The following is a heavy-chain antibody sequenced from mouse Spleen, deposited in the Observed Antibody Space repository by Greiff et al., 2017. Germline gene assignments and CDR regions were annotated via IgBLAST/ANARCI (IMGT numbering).Heavy chain of an antibody. CDR2: IDPSDSYT. V-gene: IGHV1-50*01. CDR1: GYTFTSYW. J-gene: IGHJ1*01. D-gene: IGHD2-14*01. CDR3: ARGLGYEGYFDV. Sequence: QVQLQQPGAELVKPGASVKLSCKASGYTFTSYWMQWVKQRPGQGLEWIGEIDPSDSYTNYNQKFKGKATLTVDTSSSTAYMQLSSLTSEDSAVYYCARGLGYEGYFDVWGAGTTVTVSS.